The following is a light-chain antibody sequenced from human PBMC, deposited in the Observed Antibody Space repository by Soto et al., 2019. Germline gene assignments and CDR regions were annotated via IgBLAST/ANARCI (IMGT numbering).Light chain of an antibody. V-gene: IGLV1-44*01. CDR1: RSNIGTNT. CDR2: TSN. J-gene: IGLJ2*01. CDR3: AAWDDSLNVVV. Sequence: QSVLTQPPSASGTPGQMVTISCSGGRSNIGTNTLNWYQHVPGTAPQLLISTSNHRPSGVRDRFSASKSGTSASLAIRGLQSDDEADYYCAAWDDSLNVVVFGGGTKVTVL.